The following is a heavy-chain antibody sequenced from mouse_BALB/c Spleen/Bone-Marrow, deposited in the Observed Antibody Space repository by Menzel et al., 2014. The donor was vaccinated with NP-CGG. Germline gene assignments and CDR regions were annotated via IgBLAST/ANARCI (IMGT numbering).Heavy chain of an antibody. D-gene: IGHD1-1*01. V-gene: IGHV14-3*02. Sequence: VQLQQSGAELVKPGASVKLSCTASGFNIKDTYMHWVKQRPEQGLEWIGRIDPANGNTKYDPKFQGKATITADTSSNTAYLQLSSLTSEDTAVYYCASYYYGSYGLAYWGQWPLVTVSA. CDR3: ASYYYGSYGLAY. CDR2: IDPANGNT. CDR1: GFNIKDTY. J-gene: IGHJ3*01.